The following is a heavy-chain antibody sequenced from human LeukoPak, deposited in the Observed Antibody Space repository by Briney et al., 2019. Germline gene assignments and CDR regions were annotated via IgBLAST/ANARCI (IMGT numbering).Heavy chain of an antibody. CDR2: INHSGST. J-gene: IGHJ5*02. Sequence: SETLFLTCAVYGGSFSGYYWSWIRQPPGKGLEWIGEINHSGSTNYNPSLKSRVTISVDTSKNQFSLKLSSVTAADTAVYYCARGLFDDPTRFDPWGQGTLVTVSS. V-gene: IGHV4-34*01. CDR1: GGSFSGYY. CDR3: ARGLFDDPTRFDP. D-gene: IGHD2-21*01.